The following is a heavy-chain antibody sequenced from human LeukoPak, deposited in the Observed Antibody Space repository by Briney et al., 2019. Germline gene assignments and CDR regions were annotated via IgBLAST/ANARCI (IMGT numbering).Heavy chain of an antibody. CDR1: GFTFRSNA. Sequence: GGPLRLSCAASGFTFRSNAMSWVRQVPGKGLEWVSAISGSGDRTYYADSVKGRFTVSRENSKNTLHLQMNRLRVEDTAVYYCARDLHDSSGYRIDYWGQGTLVTVSS. CDR3: ARDLHDSSGYRIDY. D-gene: IGHD3-22*01. CDR2: ISGSGDRT. V-gene: IGHV3-23*01. J-gene: IGHJ4*02.